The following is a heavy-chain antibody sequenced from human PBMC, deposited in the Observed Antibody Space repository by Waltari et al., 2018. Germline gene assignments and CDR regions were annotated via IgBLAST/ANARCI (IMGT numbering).Heavy chain of an antibody. V-gene: IGHV1-69*12. CDR2: IIPIFGTA. J-gene: IGHJ6*03. Sequence: QVQLVQSGAEVKKPGSSVKVSCKASGGTFSSYAISWVRQAPGQGLEWMGGIIPIFGTANYAQKFQGRVTITADESTSTAYMELSSLRSEDTAVYYCARAPTSASTIFPHYYYYMDVWGKGTTVTVSS. CDR1: GGTFSSYA. CDR3: ARAPTSASTIFPHYYYYMDV. D-gene: IGHD3-9*01.